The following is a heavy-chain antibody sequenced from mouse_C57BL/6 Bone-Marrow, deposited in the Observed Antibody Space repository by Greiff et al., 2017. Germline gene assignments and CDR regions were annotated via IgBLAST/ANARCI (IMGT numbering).Heavy chain of an antibody. D-gene: IGHD1-1*01. CDR3: ARWWECGSSPAWFAF. CDR2: IYPGDGAT. CDR1: GYAFSSYW. J-gene: IGHJ3*01. V-gene: IGHV1-80*01. Sequence: QVQLQQSGAELVKPGASVKISCKASGYAFSSYWMNWVKQRPGKGLEWIGQIYPGDGATNYNGKFKGKATLTADKSSSTAYMQLSSLTSEDSSVYFCARWWECGSSPAWFAFWGQGTLVTVSA.